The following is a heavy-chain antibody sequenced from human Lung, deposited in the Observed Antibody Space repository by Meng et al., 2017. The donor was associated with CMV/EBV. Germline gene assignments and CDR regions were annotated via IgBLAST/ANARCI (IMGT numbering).Heavy chain of an antibody. CDR3: ARDHPYCSSTSCPKDY. Sequence: GGSLRLSCAASGFTFSYYSMNWVRQAPGKGLEWVSSISSSSNDVYYADSVKGRFTISRDNAKNSLYLQMNSLRAEDTAVYYCARDHPYCSSTSCPKDYWGQGTLVTVSS. V-gene: IGHV3-21*01. J-gene: IGHJ4*02. D-gene: IGHD2-2*01. CDR1: GFTFSYYS. CDR2: ISSSSNDV.